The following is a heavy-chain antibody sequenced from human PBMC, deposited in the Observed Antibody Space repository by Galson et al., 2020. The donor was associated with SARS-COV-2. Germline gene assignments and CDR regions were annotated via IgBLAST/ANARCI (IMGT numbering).Heavy chain of an antibody. Sequence: ETSETLSLTCTVSGGSISSYYWSWIRQPPGKGLEWIGYIYYSGSTNYNPSLKSRVTISVDTSKNQFSLKLSSVTAADTAVYYCVREALDYYDSSGYSEGYFDYWGQGTLVTVSS. CDR2: IYYSGST. CDR1: GGSISSYY. D-gene: IGHD3-22*01. CDR3: VREALDYYDSSGYSEGYFDY. V-gene: IGHV4-59*01. J-gene: IGHJ4*02.